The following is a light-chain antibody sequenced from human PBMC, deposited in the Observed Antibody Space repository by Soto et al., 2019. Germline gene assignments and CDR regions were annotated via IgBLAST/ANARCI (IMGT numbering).Light chain of an antibody. V-gene: IGKV1D-13*01. Sequence: ATQLTQSPSSLSASVGDRVTFTCRASQGISSSLAWYQQKPGKPPKLLIYDASSLENGVPSRFSGGGSGTDFTVTITSLQPEDSATYYCQHFDNFPITFGGGTKVDIK. CDR3: QHFDNFPIT. CDR2: DAS. CDR1: QGISSS. J-gene: IGKJ4*01.